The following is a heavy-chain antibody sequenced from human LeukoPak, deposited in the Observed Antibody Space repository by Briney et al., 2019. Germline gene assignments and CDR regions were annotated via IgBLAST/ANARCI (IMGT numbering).Heavy chain of an antibody. Sequence: SVKASCKASGGTFSSYAISWVRQAPGQGLEWMGGITPIFGTANYAQKFQGRVTITADESTSTAYMELSSLRSEDTAVYYCARARGHYDSSGYPLYWGQGTLVTVSS. CDR2: ITPIFGTA. V-gene: IGHV1-69*13. J-gene: IGHJ4*02. D-gene: IGHD3-22*01. CDR1: GGTFSSYA. CDR3: ARARGHYDSSGYPLY.